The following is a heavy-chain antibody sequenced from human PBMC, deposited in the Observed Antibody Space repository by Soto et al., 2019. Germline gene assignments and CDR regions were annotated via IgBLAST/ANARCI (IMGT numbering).Heavy chain of an antibody. J-gene: IGHJ4*02. Sequence: EVQLVESGGGLVQPGGSLRLSCAGSGFTLSDHYIDWVRQAPGKGLEWVGRSRDKAQGYSTAYAASVKGRFTTSRDESNNLVYLQMNSLKPEDPAFFFCFGATFFSDSGGYPLCFHNGAQGTLVPFSS. V-gene: IGHV3-72*01. CDR3: FGATFFSDSGGYPLCFHN. D-gene: IGHD3-22*01. CDR1: GFTLSDHY. CDR2: SRDKAQGYST.